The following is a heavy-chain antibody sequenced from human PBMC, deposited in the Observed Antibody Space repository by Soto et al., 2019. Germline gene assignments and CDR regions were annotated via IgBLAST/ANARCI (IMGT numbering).Heavy chain of an antibody. CDR3: ARDLSSYGLYYFDY. D-gene: IGHD5-18*01. V-gene: IGHV4-4*02. CDR1: GASISRSKC. CDR2: ICHSGST. Sequence: SETLSLTCAVSGASISRSKCWSWVRQPPGKGLEWIGEICHSGSTNYNPPLKSRVTISVDKSKNQFSLKLDSVTAADTAVYYCARDLSSYGLYYFDYWGQGTLVTVSS. J-gene: IGHJ4*02.